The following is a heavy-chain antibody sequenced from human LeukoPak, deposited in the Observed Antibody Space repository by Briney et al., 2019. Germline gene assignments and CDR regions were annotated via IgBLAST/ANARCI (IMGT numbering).Heavy chain of an antibody. Sequence: PSETLSLTCAVYGGSFSGYYWSWIRQPPGKGLEWIGEINHSGSTNYNPSLKSRVTISVDTSKNQFSLKLSSVTAADTAVYYCARISYSYGYTSPPKHYFDYWGQGTLVTVSS. V-gene: IGHV4-34*01. D-gene: IGHD5-18*01. CDR3: ARISYSYGYTSPPKHYFDY. J-gene: IGHJ4*02. CDR1: GGSFSGYY. CDR2: INHSGST.